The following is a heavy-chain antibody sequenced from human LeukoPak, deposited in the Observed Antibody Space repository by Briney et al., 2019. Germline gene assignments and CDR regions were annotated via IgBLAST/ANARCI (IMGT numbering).Heavy chain of an antibody. CDR2: IYYSGST. Sequence: PSETLSLTCAVSGHSISSGYYWGWIRQPPGKGLEWIGSIYYSGSTYYNPSLKSRVTISVDTSKNQFSLKLSSVTAADTAVYYCTTIFGVGAGYWGQGTLVTVSS. V-gene: IGHV4-38-2*01. J-gene: IGHJ4*02. D-gene: IGHD3-3*01. CDR1: GHSISSGYY. CDR3: TTIFGVGAGY.